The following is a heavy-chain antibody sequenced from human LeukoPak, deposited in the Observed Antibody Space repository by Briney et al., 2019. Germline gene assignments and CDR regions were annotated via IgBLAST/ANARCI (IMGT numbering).Heavy chain of an antibody. CDR3: ARDDFGEGYFDY. CDR2: IRNDGTTQ. V-gene: IGHV3-30*02. D-gene: IGHD3-10*01. Sequence: GGSLRLSCAATGFTFTTYGMHWVRQAPGKGLEWVSFIRNDGTTQYYADSVKGRFTISRDNSKTTLFLQMNSLRAEDTAVYYCARDDFGEGYFDYWGQGTLVTVSS. J-gene: IGHJ4*02. CDR1: GFTFTTYG.